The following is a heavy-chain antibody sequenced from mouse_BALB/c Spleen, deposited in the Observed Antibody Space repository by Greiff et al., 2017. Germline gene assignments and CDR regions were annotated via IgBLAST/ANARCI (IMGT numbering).Heavy chain of an antibody. D-gene: IGHD2-1*01. J-gene: IGHJ4*01. Sequence: VQLQQSGAELVKPGASVKLSCTASGFTIKDTYMHWVKQRPEQGLEWIGRIDPANGNTKYDQKFQGKATITADTSSNTAYLQLSSLTSEDTAVYYCARGNGKNYAMDYWGQGTSVTVSS. CDR2: IDPANGNT. CDR3: ARGNGKNYAMDY. V-gene: IGHV14-3*02. CDR1: GFTIKDTY.